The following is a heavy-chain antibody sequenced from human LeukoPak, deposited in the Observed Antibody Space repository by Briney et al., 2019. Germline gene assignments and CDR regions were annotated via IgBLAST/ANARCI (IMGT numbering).Heavy chain of an antibody. D-gene: IGHD3-22*01. J-gene: IGHJ5*02. CDR3: ALHYYDSSGYPRGWFDP. CDR2: INHSGST. V-gene: IGHV4-34*01. Sequence: SETLSLTCAVYGGSFSGYYWSWIRQPPGKGLEWIGEINHSGSTNYNPSLKSRVTLSVDTSKNQFSLKLSSVTAADTAVYYCALHYYDSSGYPRGWFDPWGQGTLVTVSS. CDR1: GGSFSGYY.